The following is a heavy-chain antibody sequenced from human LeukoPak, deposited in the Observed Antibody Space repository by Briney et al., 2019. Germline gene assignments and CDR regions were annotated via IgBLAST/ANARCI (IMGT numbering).Heavy chain of an antibody. CDR1: GYTFTGYY. CDR2: INPNSGGT. V-gene: IGHV1-2*02. Sequence: ASVKVSCKASGYTFTGYYMHWVRQAPGQGLEWMGWINPNSGGTNYAQKFQGRVTMTRDTSISTAYMELSRLRSDDTAVYYCARVTYYYDSSGYLSGRRYYFDYWGQGILVTVSS. CDR3: ARVTYYYDSSGYLSGRRYYFDY. J-gene: IGHJ4*02. D-gene: IGHD3-22*01.